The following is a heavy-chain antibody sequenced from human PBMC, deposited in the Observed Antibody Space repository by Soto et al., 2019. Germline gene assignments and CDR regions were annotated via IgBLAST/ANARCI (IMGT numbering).Heavy chain of an antibody. Sequence: ASVKVSCKASGYSFTNYFIHWVRQAPGEGLEWVGWINGGSGDTQYSQKFQGRVTITRDTSANTVYMDLSSLKSEDTAVYYGTREDYWG. CDR1: GYSFTNYF. J-gene: IGHJ4*01. CDR2: INGGSGDT. CDR3: TREDY. V-gene: IGHV1-3*01.